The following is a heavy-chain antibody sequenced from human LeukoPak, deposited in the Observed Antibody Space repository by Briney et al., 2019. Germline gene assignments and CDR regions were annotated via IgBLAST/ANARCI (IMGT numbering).Heavy chain of an antibody. D-gene: IGHD6-13*01. CDR1: GASISSYY. Sequence: SETLSLTCSVSGASISSYYWSWIRQPPGKGLEWIGYIYSIGGTNYNPALKSRVTMSVDTSKNHLSLKLNSVTAADTAVYYCARVPFTSSWYSDHWGQGTLVTVSS. CDR3: ARVPFTSSWYSDH. J-gene: IGHJ4*02. V-gene: IGHV4-59*01. CDR2: IYSIGGT.